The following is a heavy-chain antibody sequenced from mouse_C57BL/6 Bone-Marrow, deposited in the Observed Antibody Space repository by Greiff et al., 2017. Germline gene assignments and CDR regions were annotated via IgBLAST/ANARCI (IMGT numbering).Heavy chain of an antibody. Sequence: EVKLVESGGDLVKPGGSLKLSCAASGFTFSSYGMSWVRQTPDKRLEWVATISSGGSYTYYPDSVKGRFTISRDNAKNTLYLQMSSLKSEDTAMYYCARRAMVTTPYYFDYWGQGTTLTVSS. J-gene: IGHJ2*01. CDR1: GFTFSSYG. CDR3: ARRAMVTTPYYFDY. D-gene: IGHD2-2*01. V-gene: IGHV5-6*02. CDR2: ISSGGSYT.